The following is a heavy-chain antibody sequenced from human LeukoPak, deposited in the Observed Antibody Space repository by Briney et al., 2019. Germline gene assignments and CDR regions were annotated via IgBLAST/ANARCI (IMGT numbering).Heavy chain of an antibody. CDR3: ASREYSSSWPEALFDY. D-gene: IGHD6-13*01. Sequence: SGTLSLTCAVSGGSISSSNWWSWVRQPPGKGLEWIGEIDHSGSTNYNPSLKSRVTISVDKSKNQFSLKLSSVTAADTAVYYCASREYSSSWPEALFDYWGQGTLVTVSS. J-gene: IGHJ4*02. V-gene: IGHV4-4*02. CDR2: IDHSGST. CDR1: GGSISSSNW.